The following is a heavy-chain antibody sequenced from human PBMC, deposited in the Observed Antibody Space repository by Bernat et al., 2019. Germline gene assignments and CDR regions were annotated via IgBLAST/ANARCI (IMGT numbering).Heavy chain of an antibody. J-gene: IGHJ5*02. CDR2: IYYSGST. CDR1: GGSISSSSYY. Sequence: QLQLQESGPGLVKPSETLSLTCTVSGGSISSSSYYWGWIRQPPGKGLEWIGSIYYSGSTYYNPSLKSRVTISVDTSKNQFSLKLSSVTAADTAVYYCAGHFRGYEEDWFDPWGQGTLVTVSS. CDR3: AGHFRGYEEDWFDP. D-gene: IGHD5-12*01. V-gene: IGHV4-39*01.